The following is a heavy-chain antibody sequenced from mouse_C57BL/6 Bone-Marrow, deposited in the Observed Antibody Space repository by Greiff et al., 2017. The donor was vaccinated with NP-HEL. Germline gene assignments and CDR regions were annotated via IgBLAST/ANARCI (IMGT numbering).Heavy chain of an antibody. CDR1: GYTFTDYY. V-gene: IGHV1-26*01. CDR3: APKLFWFAY. CDR2: INPNNGGT. J-gene: IGHJ3*01. Sequence: EVQLQQSGPELVKPGASVKISCKASGYTFTDYYMNWVKQSHGKSLEWIGDINPNNGGTSYNQKFKGKATLTVDKSSSTAYMELRSLTSEDSAVYYCAPKLFWFAYWGQGTLVTVSA.